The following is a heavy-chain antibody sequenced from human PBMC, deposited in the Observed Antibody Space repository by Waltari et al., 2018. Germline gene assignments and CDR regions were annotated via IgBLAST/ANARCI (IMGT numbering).Heavy chain of an antibody. V-gene: IGHV3-21*01. CDR1: GFTFSSYS. J-gene: IGHJ4*02. Sequence: EVQLVESGGGLVKPGGSLRLSCAASGFTFSSYSMTWVRQAPGKGLEWVSSISSSSSYIYYADSVKGRFTISRDNAKNSLYLQMNSLRAEDTAVYYCARDRGELVFDYWGQGTLVTVSS. D-gene: IGHD6-13*01. CDR2: ISSSSSYI. CDR3: ARDRGELVFDY.